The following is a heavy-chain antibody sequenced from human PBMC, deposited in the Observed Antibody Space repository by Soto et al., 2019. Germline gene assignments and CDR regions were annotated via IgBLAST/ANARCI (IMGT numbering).Heavy chain of an antibody. J-gene: IGHJ4*02. CDR1: GYTFTSYD. CDR3: ARGGEAAAGIDY. Sequence: VKVSCKASGYTFTSYDINWVRQATGQGLEWMGWMNPNSGNTGYAQKFQGRVTMTRNTSISTAYMELSSLRSEDTAVYYCARGGEAAAGIDYWGQGTLVTVSS. D-gene: IGHD6-13*01. V-gene: IGHV1-8*01. CDR2: MNPNSGNT.